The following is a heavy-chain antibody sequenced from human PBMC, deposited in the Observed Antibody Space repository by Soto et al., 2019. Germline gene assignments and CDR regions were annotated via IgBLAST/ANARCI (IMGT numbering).Heavy chain of an antibody. Sequence: QVQLQESGPGLVKPSETLSLTCTVSGGSISSYYWSWIRQPPGKGLEWIGYIYYSGSTNYNPSLKSRVTRSVDTSKNQFSLKLSSVTAADTAVYYCARLPESPGDYGGGNFDYWGQGTLVTVSS. D-gene: IGHD4-17*01. J-gene: IGHJ4*02. CDR3: ARLPESPGDYGGGNFDY. CDR2: IYYSGST. CDR1: GGSISSYY. V-gene: IGHV4-59*08.